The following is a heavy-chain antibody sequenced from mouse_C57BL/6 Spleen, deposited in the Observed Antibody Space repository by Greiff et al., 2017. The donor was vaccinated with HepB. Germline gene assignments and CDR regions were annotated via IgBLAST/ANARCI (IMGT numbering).Heavy chain of an antibody. J-gene: IGHJ1*03. D-gene: IGHD2-1*01. V-gene: IGHV1-55*01. CDR3: ARGNDDWYFDV. CDR1: GYTFTSSW. Sequence: VQLQQSGAELVKPGASVKMSCKASGYTFTSSWITWVKQRPGQGLEWIGDIYPGSGSTNYNEKFKSKATLTVDTSSSTAYMQLRSLTSEDSAVDCCARGNDDWYFDVWGTGTTVTVSS. CDR2: IYPGSGST.